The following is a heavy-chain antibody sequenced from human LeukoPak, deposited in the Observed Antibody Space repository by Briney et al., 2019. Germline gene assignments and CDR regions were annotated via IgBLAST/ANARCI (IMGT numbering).Heavy chain of an antibody. CDR3: ARDYGGNSVFVNNWFDP. CDR1: GFTFDDYG. Sequence: GGSLRLSCAASGFTFDDYGMSWVRQAPGKGLVWVSRINSDGSSTSYADSVKGRFTISRDNAKNTLYLQMNSLRAEDTAVYYCARDYGGNSVFVNNWFDPWGQGTLVTVSS. CDR2: INSDGSST. D-gene: IGHD4-23*01. J-gene: IGHJ5*02. V-gene: IGHV3-74*01.